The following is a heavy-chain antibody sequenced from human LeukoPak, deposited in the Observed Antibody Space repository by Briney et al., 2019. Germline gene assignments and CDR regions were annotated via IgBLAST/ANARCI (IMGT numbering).Heavy chain of an antibody. CDR1: GYTFTSYG. CDR3: ARGRNYYDILTGYYAADP. D-gene: IGHD3-9*01. J-gene: IGHJ5*02. CDR2: MNPYSGNT. Sequence: ASVKVSCKASGYTFTSYGISWVRQAPGQGLEWMGWMNPYSGNTGYAQKFQGRVTMTRNTSISTAYMELSSLRSEDTAVYYCARGRNYYDILTGYYAADPWGQGTLVTVSS. V-gene: IGHV1-8*01.